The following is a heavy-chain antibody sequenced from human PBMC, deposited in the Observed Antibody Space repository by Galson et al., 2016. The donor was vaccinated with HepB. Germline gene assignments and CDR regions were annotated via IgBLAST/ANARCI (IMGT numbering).Heavy chain of an antibody. CDR1: GFPFRSYW. V-gene: IGHV3-7*03. CDR3: TKEGPLR. J-gene: IGHJ1*01. CDR2: INQDGTET. Sequence: SLRLSCAASGFPFRSYWMSWVRQAPGKGLEWVANINQDGTETYYVDSVKGRFTISRDNANNSLDLQMNSLRVEATAVYYCTKEGPLRWGRGTLVTVSS.